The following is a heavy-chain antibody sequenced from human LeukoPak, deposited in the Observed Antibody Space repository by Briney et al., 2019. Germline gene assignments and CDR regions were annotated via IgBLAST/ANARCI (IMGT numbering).Heavy chain of an antibody. V-gene: IGHV3-53*01. CDR3: AKLLYYYDSSQPY. J-gene: IGHJ4*02. D-gene: IGHD3-22*01. Sequence: PGGSLRLSCAASGFTVSSKYMNWVRQAPGKGLEWVSVIYSGGSTYYADSVKGRFTISRDNSKNTLYLQMNSLRAEDTAVYYCAKLLYYYDSSQPYWGQGTLVTVSS. CDR2: IYSGGST. CDR1: GFTVSSKY.